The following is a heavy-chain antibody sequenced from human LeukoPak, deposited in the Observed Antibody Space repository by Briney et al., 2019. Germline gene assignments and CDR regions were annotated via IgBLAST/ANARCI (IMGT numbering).Heavy chain of an antibody. D-gene: IGHD4-17*01. V-gene: IGHV3-21*05. CDR3: ARETYGRFDY. J-gene: IGHJ4*02. CDR1: GFTFSSYE. Sequence: PGGSLRLSCAASGFTFSSYEMNWVRQAPGKGLEWVSYISSSSTYTDYADSVKGRFTISRDNAKNSLYLQMNSLRAEDTAMYYCARETYGRFDYWGQGTLVTVSS. CDR2: ISSSSTYT.